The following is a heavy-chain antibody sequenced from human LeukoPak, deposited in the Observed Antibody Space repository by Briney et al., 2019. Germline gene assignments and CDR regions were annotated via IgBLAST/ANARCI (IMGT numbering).Heavy chain of an antibody. CDR2: IIPIFGTA. CDR1: GGTFSSYA. Sequence: AASVKVSCKASGGTFSSYAISWVRQAPGQGLEWMGRIIPIFGTANYAQKFQGRVTITTDESASTAYMELSSLRSEDTAVYYCARGGTYYYDSSGYAFDIWGQGTMVTVSS. D-gene: IGHD3-22*01. CDR3: ARGGTYYYDSSGYAFDI. V-gene: IGHV1-69*05. J-gene: IGHJ3*02.